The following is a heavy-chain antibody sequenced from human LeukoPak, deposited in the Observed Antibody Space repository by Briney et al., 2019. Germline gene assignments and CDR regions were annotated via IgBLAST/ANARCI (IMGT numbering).Heavy chain of an antibody. CDR2: INHSGST. V-gene: IGHV4-34*01. CDR1: GGSFSGYY. Sequence: SETLSLTCAVYGGSFSGYYWSWIRQPPGKGLEWIGEINHSGSTNYNPSLKSRVTISVDTSKNQFSLKPSSVTAADTAVYYCARGSSSSFFDYWGQGTLVTVSS. D-gene: IGHD6-13*01. CDR3: ARGSSSSFFDY. J-gene: IGHJ4*02.